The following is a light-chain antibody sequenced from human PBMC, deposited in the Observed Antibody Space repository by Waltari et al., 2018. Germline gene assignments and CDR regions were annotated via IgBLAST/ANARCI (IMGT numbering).Light chain of an antibody. Sequence: QSALTQPRSVSGSPGQSVTISCTGTSSDVGGYNYVSCYQQLPGEAPKLIIYELNNLPSGSSNRFSGSKSGNTASLTISGLQAEDEAAYYGCSYAGSSTVKFGEGTYLTVL. V-gene: IGLV2-11*01. CDR2: ELN. J-gene: IGLJ2*01. CDR3: CSYAGSSTVK. CDR1: SSDVGGYNY.